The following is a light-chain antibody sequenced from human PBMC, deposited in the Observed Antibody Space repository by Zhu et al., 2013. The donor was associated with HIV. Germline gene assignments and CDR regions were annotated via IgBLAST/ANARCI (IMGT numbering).Light chain of an antibody. Sequence: SYELTQPPSVSVSPGQTASITCSGDKLGNKYAYWYQQKPGQSPVLVIYQDTKRPSGIPERFSGSKSGTSATLGITGLQTGDEADYYCGTWDSSLSARVFGGGTKLTVL. J-gene: IGLJ3*02. CDR2: QDT. CDR3: GTWDSSLSARV. CDR1: KLGNKY. V-gene: IGLV3-1*01.